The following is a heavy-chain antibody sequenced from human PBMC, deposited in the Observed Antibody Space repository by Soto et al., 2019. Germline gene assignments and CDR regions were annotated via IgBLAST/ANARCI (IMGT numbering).Heavy chain of an antibody. D-gene: IGHD6-13*01. V-gene: IGHV3-33*01. CDR1: GFVYSTYA. CDR3: VRGIPSQYSSNWLYWYFDL. J-gene: IGHJ2*01. CDR2: IWNDGTKE. Sequence: VQLVESGGGVVQPGRSLRLSCAASGFVYSTYAMHWVRLSPGKGLEWGALIWNDGTKEYYVDSVKGRLTISRDNSHNSLNLQMDSLRAGDTVVYFCVRGIPSQYSSNWLYWYFDLWGRGTQVTFSS.